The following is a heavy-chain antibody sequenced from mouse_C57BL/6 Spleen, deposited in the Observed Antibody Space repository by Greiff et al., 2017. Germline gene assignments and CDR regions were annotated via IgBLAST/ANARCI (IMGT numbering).Heavy chain of an antibody. CDR3: TRKGGYGGYFDV. D-gene: IGHD3-1*01. Sequence: VKLQESGAELVRPGASVTLSCKASGYTFTDYEMHWVKQTPVHGLEWIGAIDPETGGTAYNQKFKGKAILTADKSSSTAYMELRSLTSEDSAVYYCTRKGGYGGYFDVWGTGTTVTVSS. J-gene: IGHJ1*03. V-gene: IGHV1-15*01. CDR2: IDPETGGT. CDR1: GYTFTDYE.